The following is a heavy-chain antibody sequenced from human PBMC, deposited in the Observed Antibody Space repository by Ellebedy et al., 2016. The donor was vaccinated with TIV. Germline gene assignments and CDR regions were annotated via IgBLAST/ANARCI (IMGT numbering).Heavy chain of an antibody. CDR1: GGSLRGYY. CDR3: AKDLGGLQLWFDP. J-gene: IGHJ5*02. D-gene: IGHD1-1*01. CDR2: INPSGVI. V-gene: IGHV4-34*01. Sequence: MPSETLSLTCAVPGGSLRGYYWSWIRQPPGKGLEWIGEINPSGVINYDPSLKSRVTISADTSKNQVSLRLSSVSAADTAIYFCAKDLGGLQLWFDPWGQGTLVTVSS.